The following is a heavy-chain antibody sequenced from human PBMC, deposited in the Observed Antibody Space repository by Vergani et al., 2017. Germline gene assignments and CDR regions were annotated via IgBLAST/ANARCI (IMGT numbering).Heavy chain of an antibody. D-gene: IGHD2-15*01. Sequence: VQLVESGGGFVQPGGSLRLSCAASGFTFSDYYMSWIRLAPGKGLEWVAYIDKSGVTIYYADSVKGRFTISRDNAKNSLSLQMNSLRAEDTAVYYCAKDNVVTSDVIHTQYMHVWGTGTTVTVSS. CDR3: AKDNVVTSDVIHTQYMHV. V-gene: IGHV3-11*01. J-gene: IGHJ6*04. CDR1: GFTFSDYY. CDR2: IDKSGVTI.